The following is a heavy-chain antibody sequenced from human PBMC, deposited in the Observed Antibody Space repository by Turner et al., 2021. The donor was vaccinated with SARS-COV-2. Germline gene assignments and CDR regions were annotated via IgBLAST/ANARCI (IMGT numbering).Heavy chain of an antibody. CDR1: GYTFTGYS. Sequence: GAEEKKPGASVQVSCKASGYTFTGYSMHWVRQAPGLGLEWMAWINPNSGGTNYAQKFQGRVTMTRDTSRSTAYMELCRLISDDTAEYYCARDAEYCTSTSCYTSDYFDYWGQGTLVTVSS. CDR2: INPNSGGT. D-gene: IGHD2-2*02. J-gene: IGHJ4*02. CDR3: ARDAEYCTSTSCYTSDYFDY. V-gene: IGHV1-2*02.